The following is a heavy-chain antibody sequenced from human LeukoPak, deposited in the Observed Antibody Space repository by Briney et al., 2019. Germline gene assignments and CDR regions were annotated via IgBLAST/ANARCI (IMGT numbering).Heavy chain of an antibody. V-gene: IGHV3-30*02. D-gene: IGHD4-17*01. CDR2: IRYDGSNK. CDR3: AKGDYGDYVWYFQH. CDR1: GFTFSSYG. J-gene: IGHJ1*01. Sequence: GGSLRLSCAASGFTFSSYGMHWVRQAPGKGLEWVAFIRYDGSNKYYADSVKGRFTISRDNSKNTLYLQMNSLRAEDTAVYYCAKGDYGDYVWYFQHWGQGTLVTVSS.